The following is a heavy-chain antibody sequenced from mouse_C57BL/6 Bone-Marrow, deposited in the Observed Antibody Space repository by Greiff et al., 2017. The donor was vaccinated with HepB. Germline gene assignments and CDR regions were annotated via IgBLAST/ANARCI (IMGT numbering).Heavy chain of an antibody. J-gene: IGHJ1*03. V-gene: IGHV1-54*01. Sequence: QVQLQQSGAELVRPGTSVKVSCKASGYAFTNYLIEWVKQRPGQGLEWIGVINPGSGGTNYNEKFKGKATLTADKSSSTAYMQLSSLTSEDSAVYFFARFPYYYGSSYWYFDVWGTGTTVTVSS. D-gene: IGHD1-1*01. CDR1: GYAFTNYL. CDR2: INPGSGGT. CDR3: ARFPYYYGSSYWYFDV.